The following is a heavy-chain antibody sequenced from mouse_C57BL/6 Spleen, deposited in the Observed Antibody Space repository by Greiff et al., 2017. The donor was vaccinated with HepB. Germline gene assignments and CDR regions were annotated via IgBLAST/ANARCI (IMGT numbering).Heavy chain of an antibody. J-gene: IGHJ1*03. CDR3: TTTPYGSSYGYFDV. CDR1: GFNIKDDY. CDR2: IDPENGDT. Sequence: VHVKQSGAELVRPGASVKLSCTASGFNIKDDYMHWVKQRPEQGLEWIGWIDPENGDTEYASKFQGKATITADTSSNTAYLQLSSLTSEDTAVYYCTTTPYGSSYGYFDVWGTGTTVTVSS. V-gene: IGHV14-4*01. D-gene: IGHD1-1*01.